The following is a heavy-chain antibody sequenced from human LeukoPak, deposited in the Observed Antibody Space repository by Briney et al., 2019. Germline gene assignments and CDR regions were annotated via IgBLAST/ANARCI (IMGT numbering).Heavy chain of an antibody. CDR1: GGSISSSSYY. D-gene: IGHD2-2*01. V-gene: IGHV4-39*01. CDR2: IYYSGST. CDR3: ARGGYCSSTSCFWIWFDP. J-gene: IGHJ5*02. Sequence: SETLSLTCTVSGGSISSSSYYWGWIRQPPGEGLEWIGSIYYSGSTYYNPSLKSRVTISVDTSKNQFSLKLSSVTAADTAVYYCARGGYCSSTSCFWIWFDPWGQGTLVTVSS.